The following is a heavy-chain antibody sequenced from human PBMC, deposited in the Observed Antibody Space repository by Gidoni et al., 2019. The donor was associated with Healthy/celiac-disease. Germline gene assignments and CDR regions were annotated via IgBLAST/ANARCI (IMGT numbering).Heavy chain of an antibody. CDR2: IIPIFGTA. J-gene: IGHJ3*02. CDR3: ARDPARDLLGPFDI. D-gene: IGHD2-21*01. V-gene: IGHV1-69*01. CDR1: GGPFSSYA. Sequence: QVQLVQSGAEVKKPGSSVKVSCKASGGPFSSYAISWVRQAPGQGLEWMGGIIPIFGTANYAQKFQGRVTITADESTSTAYMELSSLRSEDTAVYYCARDPARDLLGPFDIWGQGTMVTVSS.